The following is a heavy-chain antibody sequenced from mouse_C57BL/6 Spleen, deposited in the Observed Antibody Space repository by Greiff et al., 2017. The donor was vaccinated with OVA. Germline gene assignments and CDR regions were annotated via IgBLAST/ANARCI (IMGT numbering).Heavy chain of an antibody. V-gene: IGHV5-4*01. CDR3: ARDSSGFPY. J-gene: IGHJ3*01. D-gene: IGHD3-2*02. CDR2: ISDGGSYT. Sequence: EVKLMESGGGLVKPGGSLKLSCAASGFTFSSYAMSWVRQTPEKRLEWVATISDGGSYTYYPDNVKGRFTISRDNAKNNLYLQMSHLKSEDTAMYYCARDSSGFPYWGQGTLVTVSA. CDR1: GFTFSSYA.